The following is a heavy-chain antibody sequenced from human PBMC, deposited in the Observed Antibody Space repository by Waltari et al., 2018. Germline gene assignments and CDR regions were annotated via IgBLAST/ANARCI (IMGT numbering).Heavy chain of an antibody. CDR3: ARGGSGQITMTWNYYGMDV. J-gene: IGHJ6*02. Sequence: QVQLQESGPGLVKPSETLSLTCTVSGGSIRSYYWSCIRQPPGKGLEWIGYIYYSGSTNYNPSLKSRVTISVDTSKNQFSLKLSSVTAADTAVYYCARGGSGQITMTWNYYGMDVWGQGTTVTVSS. D-gene: IGHD3-10*01. V-gene: IGHV4-59*13. CDR1: GGSIRSYY. CDR2: IYYSGST.